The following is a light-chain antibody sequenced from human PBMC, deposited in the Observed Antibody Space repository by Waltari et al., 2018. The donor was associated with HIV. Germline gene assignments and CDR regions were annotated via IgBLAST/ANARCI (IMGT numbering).Light chain of an antibody. CDR3: HQYHTTPYT. CDR1: QSILSSSGNKYF. J-gene: IGKJ2*01. CDR2: WAS. Sequence: DIVMTQSLESLTVSLGERAPLSCKSSQSILSSSGNKYFLAWYQQKPGQPHKSLIYWASTRAAGVPARFSGSDSGTDFTLTISSLRAEDVAVYYCHQYHTTPYTFGQGTKLEI. V-gene: IGKV4-1*01.